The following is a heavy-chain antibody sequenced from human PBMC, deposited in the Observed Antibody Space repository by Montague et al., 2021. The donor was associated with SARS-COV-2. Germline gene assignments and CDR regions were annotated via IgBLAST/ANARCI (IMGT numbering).Heavy chain of an antibody. D-gene: IGHD6-13*01. J-gene: IGHJ4*02. CDR3: VRMYVPAHGTSAASYSDY. Sequence: TLSLTCIVSGGSISSDDSYWTWIRQHPGKGLEWIGYISYSGRTSYNVSLKSRLTISAGTSDNQFSLKLTSMTAADTAVYYCVRMYVPAHGTSAASYSDYWGRGTLVTVSS. CDR1: GGSISSDDSY. V-gene: IGHV4-31*03. CDR2: ISYSGRT.